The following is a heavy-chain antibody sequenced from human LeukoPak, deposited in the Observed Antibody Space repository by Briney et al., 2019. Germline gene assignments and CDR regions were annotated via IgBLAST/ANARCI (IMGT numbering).Heavy chain of an antibody. CDR2: IYTSGCT. CDR1: GGSISSYY. Sequence: SETLSLTCTVSGGSISSYYWSWIRQPPGMGLEWIGYIYTSGCTNYNPSLKSRVTISVDTSKNQFSLKLSSVTAADTAVYYCARGRCSSTSCYSRADIVGATPFDYWGQGTLVTVSS. J-gene: IGHJ4*02. V-gene: IGHV4-4*09. CDR3: ARGRCSSTSCYSRADIVGATPFDY. D-gene: IGHD2-2*02.